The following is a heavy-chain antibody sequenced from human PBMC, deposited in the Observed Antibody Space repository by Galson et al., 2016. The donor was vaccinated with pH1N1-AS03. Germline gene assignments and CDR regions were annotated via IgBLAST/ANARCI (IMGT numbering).Heavy chain of an antibody. V-gene: IGHV4-4*02. D-gene: IGHD3-16*02. CDR3: ASAGYHTPGYHY. CDR2: VHYSGTT. Sequence: SETLSLTCAVPGGPMTSPAWWPWVRQPPGKGLEWIGEVHYSGTTSYNPSPKSRVTMSIDKPNNQFSLNLGSVTAADTAVYFCASAGYHTPGYHYWGQGALVTVSS. J-gene: IGHJ4*02. CDR1: GGPMTSPAW.